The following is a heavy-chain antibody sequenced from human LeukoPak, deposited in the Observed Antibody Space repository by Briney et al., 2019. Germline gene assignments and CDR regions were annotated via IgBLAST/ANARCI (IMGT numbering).Heavy chain of an antibody. CDR1: GFTFSSYA. Sequence: GGSLRLSRVASGFTFSSYAMHWVRQAPGKGLEWVALISYDGSNKYYADSVKGRFTISRDNSKNTLYLQMNSLRAEDTAVYYCARGGVYSSGSYYLYYFDYWGQGTLVTVSS. CDR3: ARGGVYSSGSYYLYYFDY. CDR2: ISYDGSNK. D-gene: IGHD6-19*01. J-gene: IGHJ4*02. V-gene: IGHV3-30-3*01.